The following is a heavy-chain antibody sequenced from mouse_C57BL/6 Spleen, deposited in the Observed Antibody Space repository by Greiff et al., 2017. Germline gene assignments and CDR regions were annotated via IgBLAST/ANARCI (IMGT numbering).Heavy chain of an antibody. D-gene: IGHD2-10*02. V-gene: IGHV3-6*01. J-gene: IGHJ3*01. CDR2: ISYDGSN. CDR3: ARAPSYGDGGAVFAY. Sequence: EVKLVESGPGLVKPSQSLSLTCSVTGYSITSGYYWNWIRQFPGNKLEWMGYISYDGSNNYNPSLKNRISITRDTSKNQFFLKLNSVTTEDTATYYCARAPSYGDGGAVFAYWGQGTLVTVSA. CDR1: GYSITSGYY.